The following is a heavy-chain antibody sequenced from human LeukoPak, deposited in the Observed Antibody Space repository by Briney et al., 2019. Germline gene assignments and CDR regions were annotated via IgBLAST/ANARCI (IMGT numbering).Heavy chain of an antibody. D-gene: IGHD3-3*01. Sequence: GKSLRLSCAASGFTFNNYGMHWVRQAPGKGLEWVALMSYDGTNKYYADSVKGRFTISRDNSKNTLYLQMNRLRAEETAVYYCARGEWAPGRGYFDYWGQGTPVTVSS. CDR2: MSYDGTNK. V-gene: IGHV3-30*03. J-gene: IGHJ4*02. CDR3: ARGEWAPGRGYFDY. CDR1: GFTFNNYG.